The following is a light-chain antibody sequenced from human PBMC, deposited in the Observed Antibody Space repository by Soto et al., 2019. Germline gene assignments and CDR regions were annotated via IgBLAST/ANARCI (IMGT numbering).Light chain of an antibody. Sequence: DIQVTQSPPTLSASVGDRVTITCRAIQTISTWMAWYQQKPGKAPKHLVYDASTLQSGVASRFSGSGSGTEFTLIISGLQPDDSATYYCQQYTNTNNPWMFGQGTKVDIK. J-gene: IGKJ1*01. V-gene: IGKV1-5*01. CDR2: DAS. CDR3: QQYTNTNNPWM. CDR1: QTISTW.